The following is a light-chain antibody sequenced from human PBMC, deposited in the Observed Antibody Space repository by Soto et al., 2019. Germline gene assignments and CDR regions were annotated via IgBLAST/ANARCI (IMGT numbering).Light chain of an antibody. V-gene: IGLV2-11*01. CDR2: DVS. Sequence: QSVLTHPRPVSGTPGPSVTISCTGTSSDVGGYNYVSWYQQHPGKAPKLMIYDVSKRPSGVPDRFSGSKSGNTASLTISGLQAEDEADYYCCSYAGSYTYVFGTGTKGTV. CDR3: CSYAGSYTYV. J-gene: IGLJ1*01. CDR1: SSDVGGYNY.